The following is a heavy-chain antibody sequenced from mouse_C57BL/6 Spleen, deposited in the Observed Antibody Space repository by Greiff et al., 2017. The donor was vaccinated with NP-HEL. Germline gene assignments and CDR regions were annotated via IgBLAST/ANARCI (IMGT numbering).Heavy chain of an antibody. D-gene: IGHD1-1*01. V-gene: IGHV1-82*01. CDR1: GYAFSSSW. CDR3: ARSAFITTVVPSMDY. CDR2: IYPGDGDT. J-gene: IGHJ4*01. Sequence: VKLMESGPELVKPGASVKISCKASGYAFSSSWMNWVKQRPGKGLEWIGRIYPGDGDTNYNGKFKGKATLTADKSSSTAYMQLSSLTSEDSAVYFCARSAFITTVVPSMDYWGQGTSVTVSS.